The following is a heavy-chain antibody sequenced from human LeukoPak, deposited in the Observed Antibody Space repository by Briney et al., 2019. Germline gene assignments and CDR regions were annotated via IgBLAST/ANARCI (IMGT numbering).Heavy chain of an antibody. D-gene: IGHD6-13*01. CDR2: INHSGST. CDR3: ARGRGEQQPNVTGMDV. V-gene: IGHV4-34*01. Sequence: PSETMSLTCAVYGGSFSGYYWSWIHQPPGKGLEWIGEINHSGSTNYNPSLKSRVTISVDTSKNQFSLKLSSVTAADTAVYYCARGRGEQQPNVTGMDVWGQGTTVTVSS. J-gene: IGHJ6*02. CDR1: GGSFSGYY.